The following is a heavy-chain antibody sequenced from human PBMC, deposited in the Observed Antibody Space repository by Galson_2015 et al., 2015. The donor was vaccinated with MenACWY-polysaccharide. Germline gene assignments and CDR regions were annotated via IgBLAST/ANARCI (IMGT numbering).Heavy chain of an antibody. CDR2: IYSGGST. Sequence: SLRLSCAASGFTVSNNYMNWFRQTPEKGLEWVSLIYSGGSTHYADSVKDRFTISRDSSKNTLYLQMNSLRAEDTAWYYCASNGDQGYWGQGTLVTVSS. V-gene: IGHV3-53*01. D-gene: IGHD4-17*01. J-gene: IGHJ4*02. CDR1: GFTVSNNY. CDR3: ASNGDQGY.